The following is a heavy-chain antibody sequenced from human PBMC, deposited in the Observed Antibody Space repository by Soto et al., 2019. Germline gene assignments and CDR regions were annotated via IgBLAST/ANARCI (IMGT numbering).Heavy chain of an antibody. CDR2: IYHTGAT. J-gene: IGHJ6*02. V-gene: IGHV4-30-2*01. D-gene: IGHD3-3*01. Sequence: LSLTCAVSGGSIGTSGYSWTWIRQPPGRGLEWIGSIYHTGATHYIPSLKSRLTLPLDKSKNQFSLDLSSATAADTAVYYCVRERTIFGVAPGGGVDVWGQGTTVTVSS. CDR1: GGSIGTSGYS. CDR3: VRERTIFGVAPGGGVDV.